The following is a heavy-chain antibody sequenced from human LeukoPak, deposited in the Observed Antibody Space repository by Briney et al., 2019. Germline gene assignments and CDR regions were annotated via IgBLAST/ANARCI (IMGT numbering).Heavy chain of an antibody. D-gene: IGHD6-6*01. V-gene: IGHV3-33*08. Sequence: GGSLRLSCVVSGFSFSSNAMHWVRQAPGKGLDWLAIIWYDGSNEYYADSVKGRFTISRDNSKNTLYLQMNSLRAEDTAVYYCARGGKSARPDYWGQGTLVTVSS. CDR1: GFSFSSNA. CDR3: ARGGKSARPDY. J-gene: IGHJ4*02. CDR2: IWYDGSNE.